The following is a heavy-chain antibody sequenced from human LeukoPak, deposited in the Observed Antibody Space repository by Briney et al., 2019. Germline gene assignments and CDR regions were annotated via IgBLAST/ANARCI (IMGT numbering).Heavy chain of an antibody. CDR2: ISSSGSTI. Sequence: PGGSLRLSCAASGFTFSDYYMSWIRQAPGKGLEWVSYISSSGSTIYYADSVKGRFTISRDNAKNSLYLQMNSLRAEDTAVYYCATSIVGATRAFDIWGQGTMVTVSS. J-gene: IGHJ3*02. CDR1: GFTFSDYY. D-gene: IGHD1-26*01. CDR3: ATSIVGATRAFDI. V-gene: IGHV3-11*04.